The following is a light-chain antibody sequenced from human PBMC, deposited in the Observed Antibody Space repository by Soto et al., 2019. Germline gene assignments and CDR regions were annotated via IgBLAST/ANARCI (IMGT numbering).Light chain of an antibody. Sequence: IVLTQSPGTLSLSPGERGTLYCRASQSVSSASLAWYQQRPGQAPRLFIYGASSRATGVPDRFSGGGSGTDFTLTISRLEPEDLAVYYCQHYGQTFGPGTKVDIK. J-gene: IGKJ1*01. CDR1: QSVSSAS. CDR3: QHYGQT. CDR2: GAS. V-gene: IGKV3-20*01.